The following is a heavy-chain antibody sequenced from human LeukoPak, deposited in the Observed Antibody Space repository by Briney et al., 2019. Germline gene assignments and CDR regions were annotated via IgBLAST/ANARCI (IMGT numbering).Heavy chain of an antibody. Sequence: HTGGSLRLSCAASGFTFSSFSMNWVRQAPGKGLEWVPYISSGSSTIYYADSVKGRFTISRDNAKNSLYLQVNSLRDEDTAVYYCAKPAIAAAGTGYYFDYWGQGTLVTVSS. D-gene: IGHD6-13*01. CDR1: GFTFSSFS. CDR3: AKPAIAAAGTGYYFDY. J-gene: IGHJ4*02. V-gene: IGHV3-48*02. CDR2: ISSGSSTI.